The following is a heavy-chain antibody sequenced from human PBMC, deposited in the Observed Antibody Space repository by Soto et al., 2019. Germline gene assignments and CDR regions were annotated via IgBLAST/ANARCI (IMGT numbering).Heavy chain of an antibody. CDR3: ASSELITDFWSGYFAVYGMDV. CDR2: IYYSGST. CDR1: GGSISSSSYY. J-gene: IGHJ6*02. V-gene: IGHV4-39*01. D-gene: IGHD3-3*01. Sequence: SETMSLTCTVSGGSISSSSYYWGWIRQPPGKGLEWIGSIYYSGSTYHNPSLKSRVTISVDTSKNQFSLKLSSVTAADTAVYYCASSELITDFWSGYFAVYGMDVWGQGTTVTVSS.